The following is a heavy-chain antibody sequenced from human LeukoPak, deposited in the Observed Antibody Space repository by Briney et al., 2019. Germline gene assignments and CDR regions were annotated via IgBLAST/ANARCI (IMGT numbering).Heavy chain of an antibody. D-gene: IGHD4-17*01. CDR3: AKDMNTVTTTFDY. CDR1: GFIFTNYF. Sequence: PGGSLRLSCAASGFIFTNYFMSWVRQAPGKGLEWVASIKHDGSEKYYVDSVRGRFTISRDNTMNSLYLQMSSLRAEDTAVYYCAKDMNTVTTTFDYWGQGTLVTVSS. CDR2: IKHDGSEK. V-gene: IGHV3-7*01. J-gene: IGHJ4*02.